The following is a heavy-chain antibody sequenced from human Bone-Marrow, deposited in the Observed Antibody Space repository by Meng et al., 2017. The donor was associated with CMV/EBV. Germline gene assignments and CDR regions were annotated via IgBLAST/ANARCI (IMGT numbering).Heavy chain of an antibody. V-gene: IGHV1-46*01. D-gene: IGHD1-26*01. J-gene: IGHJ4*02. CDR2: INPSGGRT. Sequence: ASVKVSCKASGYTFTSFYMNWVRQAPGQGLEWMGIINPSGGRTRYAQKFQGRVIMTGDMSTSTVYMELSRLRSDDTAVYYCARGFFGGATKYWGQGTLVTVSS. CDR3: ARGFFGGATKY. CDR1: GYTFTSFY.